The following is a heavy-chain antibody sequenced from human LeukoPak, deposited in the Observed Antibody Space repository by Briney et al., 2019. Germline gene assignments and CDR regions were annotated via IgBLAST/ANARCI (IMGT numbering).Heavy chain of an antibody. CDR3: ARVRSYGFDP. Sequence: ASVKVSCKASGYTFTSYDINWVRQATGQGLEWMGWINPNSGGTNYAQKFQGRVTMTRDTSISTAYMELSRLRSDDTAVYYCARVRSYGFDPWGQGTLVTVSS. CDR2: INPNSGGT. D-gene: IGHD1-26*01. J-gene: IGHJ5*02. V-gene: IGHV1-2*02. CDR1: GYTFTSYD.